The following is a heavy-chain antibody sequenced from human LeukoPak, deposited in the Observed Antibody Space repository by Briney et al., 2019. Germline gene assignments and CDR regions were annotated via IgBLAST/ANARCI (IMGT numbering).Heavy chain of an antibody. Sequence: GGSLRLSCAASGFTFSSYDMHWVRQATGKGLEWVSAISGSGGSTYYADSVKGRFTISRDNSKNTLYLQMNSLRAEDTAVYYCARSTSSGWFSGDGYYFDYWGQGTLVTVSS. CDR2: ISGSGGST. D-gene: IGHD6-19*01. CDR3: ARSTSSGWFSGDGYYFDY. J-gene: IGHJ4*02. V-gene: IGHV3-23*01. CDR1: GFTFSSYD.